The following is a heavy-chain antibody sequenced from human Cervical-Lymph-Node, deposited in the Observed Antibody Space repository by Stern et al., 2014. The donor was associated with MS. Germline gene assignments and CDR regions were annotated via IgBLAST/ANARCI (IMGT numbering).Heavy chain of an antibody. CDR3: ARGISMIVVDMGY. D-gene: IGHD3-22*01. CDR2: INSYLVKA. J-gene: IGHJ4*02. V-gene: IGHV7-4-1*02. Sequence: HVQLVQSGSELKKPGASVKVSCKASGYSFSSYAMNWVRQAPGQGLEWMGWINSYLVKATYAQGFTGRFVCSLDTSVSTAYMQISSLKAEDTAVYYCARGISMIVVDMGYWGQGTLVTVSS. CDR1: GYSFSSYA.